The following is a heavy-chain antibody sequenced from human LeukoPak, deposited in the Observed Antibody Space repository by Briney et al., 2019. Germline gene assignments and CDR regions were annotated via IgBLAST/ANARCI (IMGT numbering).Heavy chain of an antibody. CDR3: ATGWLGSYTGDI. Sequence: GASVKVSCKVSGYTLTELSMHWVRQAPGIGLEWMGGFDPEDGETIYAQKFQGRVTMTEDTSTDTAYMELSSLRSEDTAVYYCATGWLGSYTGDIWGQGTMVTVSS. CDR2: FDPEDGET. D-gene: IGHD3-10*01. J-gene: IGHJ3*02. V-gene: IGHV1-24*01. CDR1: GYTLTELS.